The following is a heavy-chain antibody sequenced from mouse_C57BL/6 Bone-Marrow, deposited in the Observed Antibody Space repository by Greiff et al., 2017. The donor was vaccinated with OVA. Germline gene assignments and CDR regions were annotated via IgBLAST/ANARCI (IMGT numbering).Heavy chain of an antibody. V-gene: IGHV7-1*01. CDR1: GFTFSDFY. D-gene: IGHD1-1*01. Sequence: EVKLVESGGGLVQSGRSLRLSCATSGFTFSDFYMEWVRQAPGKGLEWIAASRNKANDYTTEYSASVKGRFIVSRDTSQSILYLQMHALRAEDTAIYYCARDAEVATRYFDVWGTGTTVTVSS. CDR3: ARDAEVATRYFDV. CDR2: SRNKANDYTT. J-gene: IGHJ1*03.